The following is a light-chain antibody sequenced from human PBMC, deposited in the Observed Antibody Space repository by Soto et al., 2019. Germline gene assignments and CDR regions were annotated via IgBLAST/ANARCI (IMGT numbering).Light chain of an antibody. V-gene: IGLV2-14*01. CDR3: SSYTSSSPYV. Sequence: QSVLTQPASVSGSPGQSITISCTGTSSDIGSYNYVSWYQQQPGKAHKLMIYDVSNRPSGVSNRFSGSKSGNTASLTISGLQSEDEADYYCSSYTSSSPYVCGTGTKVTVL. CDR1: SSDIGSYNY. CDR2: DVS. J-gene: IGLJ1*01.